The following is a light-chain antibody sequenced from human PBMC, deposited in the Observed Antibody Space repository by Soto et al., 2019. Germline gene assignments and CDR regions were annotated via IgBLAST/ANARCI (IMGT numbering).Light chain of an antibody. CDR3: RQATQFPWT. CDR1: QSLVHSDGNTY. V-gene: IGKV2-24*01. J-gene: IGKJ1*01. CDR2: KIS. Sequence: DIVMNQTPLSSPVTLGQPASISCRSSQSLVHSDGNTYLSWLQQRPGQPPRVLIYKISNPLSGVPDRFNGSAAGTDFTLRVRRVEAEDVGVCPCRQATQFPWTVGQGTKVEIK.